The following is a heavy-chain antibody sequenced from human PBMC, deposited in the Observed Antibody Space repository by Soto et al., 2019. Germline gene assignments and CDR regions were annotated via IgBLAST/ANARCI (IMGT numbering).Heavy chain of an antibody. Sequence: SETLSLTCTVSGGSISSSSYYWGWIRQPPGKGLEWIGNIFYSGSTYYNSSLKSRVTISVDTSRNQFSLKLSSVTAADTAVYYCARLRNTPRGLSGSHGCEDYRGQGTLVIVSS. CDR1: GGSISSSSYY. V-gene: IGHV4-39*01. J-gene: IGHJ4*02. CDR3: ARLRNTPRGLSGSHGCEDY. CDR2: IFYSGST. D-gene: IGHD1-26*01.